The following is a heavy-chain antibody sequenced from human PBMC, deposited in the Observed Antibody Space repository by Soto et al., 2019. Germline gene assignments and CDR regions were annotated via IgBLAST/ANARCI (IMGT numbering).Heavy chain of an antibody. V-gene: IGHV4-61*01. CDR3: ASYDILTGYLDY. J-gene: IGHJ4*02. CDR1: GGSVSSGSYY. CDR2: IYYSGST. D-gene: IGHD3-9*01. Sequence: PSETLSLTCTVSGGSVSSGSYYWSWIRQPPGKGLEWIGYIYYSGSTNYNPSLKSRVTISVDTSKNQFSLELSSVTAADTAVYYCASYDILTGYLDYWGQGTLVTVSS.